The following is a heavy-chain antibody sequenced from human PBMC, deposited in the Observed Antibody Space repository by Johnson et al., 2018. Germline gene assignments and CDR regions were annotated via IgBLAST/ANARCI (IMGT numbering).Heavy chain of an antibody. J-gene: IGHJ1*01. D-gene: IGHD3-10*01. Sequence: VQLVESGGGLVKPGGSLRLSCAASGFTLTTYTMNWVRQAPGKGLEWVSSISGSSSAIFYADSVKGRFTISEDNAENSVYLQMTSLRAEDTAGYYRARKGFDDSQRGNYFPYWGRGTLVTVSS. CDR1: GFTLTTYT. V-gene: IGHV3-21*01. CDR3: ARKGFDDSQRGNYFPY. CDR2: ISGSSSAI.